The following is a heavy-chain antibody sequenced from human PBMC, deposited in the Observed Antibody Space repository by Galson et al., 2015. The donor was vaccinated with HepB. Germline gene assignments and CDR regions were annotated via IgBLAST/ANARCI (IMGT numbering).Heavy chain of an antibody. V-gene: IGHV3-30*18. J-gene: IGHJ6*03. Sequence: SLRLSCAASGFTFSSYGMHWVRQAPGKGLEWVAVISYDGSNKYYADSVKGRFTISRDNSKNTLYLQTNSLRAEDTAVYYCAKGGYYDQTDYYMDVWGKGTTVTVSS. D-gene: IGHD3-22*01. CDR1: GFTFSSYG. CDR3: AKGGYYDQTDYYMDV. CDR2: ISYDGSNK.